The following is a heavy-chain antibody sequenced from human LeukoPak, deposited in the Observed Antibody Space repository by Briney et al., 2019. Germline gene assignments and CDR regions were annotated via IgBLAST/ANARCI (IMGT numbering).Heavy chain of an antibody. CDR1: GYSFSTYW. D-gene: IGHD2-21*02. V-gene: IGHV5-51*01. CDR3: ARASKGDVIFDF. J-gene: IGHJ4*02. CDR2: IYPDDSDI. Sequence: GECLKISCQGSGYSFSTYWIGWVRQMPGKGLEWMGVIYPDDSDIRYGPSFQGLVTISGDKSKNTAYLQWTSLKASDTAVYYCARASKGDVIFDFWGQGTLVTVSS.